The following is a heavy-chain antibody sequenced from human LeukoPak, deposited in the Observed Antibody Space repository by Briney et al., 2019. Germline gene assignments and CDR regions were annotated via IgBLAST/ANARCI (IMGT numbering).Heavy chain of an antibody. D-gene: IGHD3-10*01. CDR2: ISGSGGST. Sequence: AGGSLRLSCAASGFTFSSYAMSWVRQAPGKGLEWVSAISGSGGSTYYADSVKGRFTISRDNSKNTLYLQMNSLRAEDTAVYYCAKNGNILGEFFDYWGQGTLVTVSS. CDR1: GFTFSSYA. V-gene: IGHV3-23*01. CDR3: AKNGNILGEFFDY. J-gene: IGHJ4*02.